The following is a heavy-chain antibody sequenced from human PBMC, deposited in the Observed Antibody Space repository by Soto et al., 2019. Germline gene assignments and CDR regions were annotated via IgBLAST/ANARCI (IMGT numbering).Heavy chain of an antibody. Sequence: XVKVSCKASGRTSSSYSFSWVRQAPGQGLEWMGGXIPMFGTANFAKKFKGXXTITAHEXXSTAYMELSSLRSEDTAVYYCARKPNWNPGFDPWGQGTLVTLSS. D-gene: IGHD1-20*01. CDR3: ARKPNWNPGFDP. CDR2: XIPMFGTA. J-gene: IGHJ5*02. V-gene: IGHV1-69*13. CDR1: GRTSSSYS.